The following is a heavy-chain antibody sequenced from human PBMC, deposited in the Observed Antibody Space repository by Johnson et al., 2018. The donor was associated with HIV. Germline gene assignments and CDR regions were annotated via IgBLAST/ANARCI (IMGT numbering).Heavy chain of an antibody. CDR2: LYADGRT. D-gene: IGHD1-26*01. V-gene: IGHV3-66*02. J-gene: IGHJ3*01. CDR3: ATKGSKWELIVEGFAV. CDR1: GFTFSSYW. Sequence: VQLVESGGDWVQPGRSLRLSCAASGFTFSSYWMHWVRQAPGKGLEWVSVLYADGRTYYADSVKGRFTVSSDYSENTLYLQMNSLTAEDTAVYYCATKGSKWELIVEGFAVWGQGTMVTVSS.